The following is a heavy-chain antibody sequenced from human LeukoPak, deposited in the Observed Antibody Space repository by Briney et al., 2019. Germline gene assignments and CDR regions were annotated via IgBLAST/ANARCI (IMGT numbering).Heavy chain of an antibody. J-gene: IGHJ5*02. Sequence: SETLSLTCTVSGYSISSGYYWDWIRQPPGKGLEWIGTLSHSGSSYYNPSLKSRVTISVDTSKNQFSLKLASLTAADTAVYYCARRPIVGSTGFYFDPWGQGTLVTVSS. D-gene: IGHD1-26*01. CDR1: GYSISSGYY. CDR2: LSHSGSS. CDR3: ARRPIVGSTGFYFDP. V-gene: IGHV4-38-2*02.